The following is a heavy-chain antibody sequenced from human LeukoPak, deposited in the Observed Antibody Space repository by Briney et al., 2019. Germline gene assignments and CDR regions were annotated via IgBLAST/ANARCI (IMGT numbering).Heavy chain of an antibody. CDR1: GGSISSSSYY. J-gene: IGHJ4*02. CDR3: ARRIAADFDY. D-gene: IGHD6-25*01. V-gene: IGHV4-39*01. CDR2: IYYSGST. Sequence: SETLSLTCTVSGGSISSSSYYWGWIRQPPGKGLEWIGSIYYSGSTYYNPSLKSRVTISVDTSKNQFSLKLSSVTAADTAVYYCARRIAADFDYWGQGTLVTVSS.